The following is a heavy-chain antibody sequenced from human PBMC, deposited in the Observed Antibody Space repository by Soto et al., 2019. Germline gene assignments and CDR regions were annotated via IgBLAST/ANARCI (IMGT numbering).Heavy chain of an antibody. D-gene: IGHD4-17*01. V-gene: IGHV3-23*01. Sequence: GGSLRLSCAASGFTFSSYAMSWVRQAPGKGLEWVSAISGSGGSTYYADSVKGRFTISRDNSKNTLYMQMNSLRAEDTAVYSCAKDEDYGDYLYYFDYWGQGTLVTVSS. CDR2: ISGSGGST. CDR1: GFTFSSYA. J-gene: IGHJ4*02. CDR3: AKDEDYGDYLYYFDY.